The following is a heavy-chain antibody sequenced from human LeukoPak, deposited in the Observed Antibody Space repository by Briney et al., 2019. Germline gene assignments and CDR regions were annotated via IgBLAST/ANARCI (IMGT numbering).Heavy chain of an antibody. J-gene: IGHJ4*02. CDR2: IWYDGSNK. CDR1: GFTFSSYG. Sequence: PGRSLRLSCAASGFTFSSYGMHWVRQAPGKGLEWVAVIWYDGSNKYYADSVKGRFTISRDNSKNTLYLQMNSLRAEDTAVYYCARDGLGSYFAYWGQGTLVTVSS. D-gene: IGHD3-10*01. V-gene: IGHV3-30*19. CDR3: ARDGLGSYFAY.